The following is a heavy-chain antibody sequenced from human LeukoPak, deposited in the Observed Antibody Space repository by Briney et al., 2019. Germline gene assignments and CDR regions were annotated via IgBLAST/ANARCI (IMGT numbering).Heavy chain of an antibody. CDR3: XXXXXXTTGRYDALNL. V-gene: IGHV3-7*01. J-gene: IGHJ3*01. CDR2: IKEDGSEK. CDR1: GFAFSSYW. Sequence: GGSLRLSCAASGFAFSSYWMSWVRQAPGKGLEWVANIKEDGSEKYYVDSVKGRFIISRDNAKNSLYLQMNSLRADDTAVYYXXXXXXXTTGRYDALNLWGQGTMVTMSS. D-gene: IGHD5-12*01.